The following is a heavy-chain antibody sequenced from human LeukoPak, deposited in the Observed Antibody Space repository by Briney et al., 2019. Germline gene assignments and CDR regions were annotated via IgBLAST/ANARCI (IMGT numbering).Heavy chain of an antibody. Sequence: GGSLRLSCAASGFIFDDYAMHWVRQVPGKGLEWVSGISWKSDSMRYADSVKGRFTVSRDNAKNSLYLQMNSLRPEDTAFYYCAKDGGHSSVLYYFESWGQGTLVTVSS. V-gene: IGHV3-9*01. CDR3: AKDGGHSSVLYYFES. D-gene: IGHD6-19*01. J-gene: IGHJ4*02. CDR2: ISWKSDSM. CDR1: GFIFDDYA.